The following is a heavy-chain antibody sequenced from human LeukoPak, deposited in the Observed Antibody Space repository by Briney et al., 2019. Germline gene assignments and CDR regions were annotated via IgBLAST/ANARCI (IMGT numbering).Heavy chain of an antibody. J-gene: IGHJ4*02. D-gene: IGHD1-26*01. CDR1: GFTFSSYS. CDR2: ISSSSSTI. Sequence: GGSLRLSCAASGFTFSSYSMNWVRQAPGKGLEWVSYISSSSSTIYYADSVKGRFTISGDNAKNSLYLQMNSLRDEDTAVYYCARGKPSGSYYFDYWGQGTLVTVSS. CDR3: ARGKPSGSYYFDY. V-gene: IGHV3-48*02.